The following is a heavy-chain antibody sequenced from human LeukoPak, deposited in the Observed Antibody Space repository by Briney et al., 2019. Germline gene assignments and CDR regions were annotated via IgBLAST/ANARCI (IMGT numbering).Heavy chain of an antibody. V-gene: IGHV4-61*01. CDR1: GGSVSSGSYY. D-gene: IGHD6-19*01. CDR2: IYYSGST. J-gene: IGHJ4*02. CDR3: ARADSSGWYANYFDY. Sequence: SETLSLTCTVSGGSVSSGSYYWSWIRQPPGKGLEWIGYIYYSGSTNYNPSLKSRVTISVDTSKNQFSLKLSSVTAADTAVYCCARADSSGWYANYFDYWGQGTLVTVSS.